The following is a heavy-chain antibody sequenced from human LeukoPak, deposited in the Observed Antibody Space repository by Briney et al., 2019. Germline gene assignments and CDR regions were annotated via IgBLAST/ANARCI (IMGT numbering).Heavy chain of an antibody. V-gene: IGHV4-34*01. Sequence: SETLSLTCAVYGASFNTYYWSWIRQSPGKGLEWIGDINHSGTTNYNPSLKSRVTISVDTSKNQFSLKLSSVTAADTAVYYCARDFWSGRNRFDPWGQGTLVTVSS. CDR1: GASFNTYY. CDR2: INHSGTT. J-gene: IGHJ5*02. D-gene: IGHD3-3*01. CDR3: ARDFWSGRNRFDP.